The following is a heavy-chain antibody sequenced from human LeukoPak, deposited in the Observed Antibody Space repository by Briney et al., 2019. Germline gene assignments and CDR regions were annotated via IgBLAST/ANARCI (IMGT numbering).Heavy chain of an antibody. CDR3: ARASSPDYLDAFDI. J-gene: IGHJ3*02. D-gene: IGHD4-11*01. V-gene: IGHV4-30-2*01. Sequence: PSQTLSLTCAVSGGSISSGGYSWSWIRQPPGKGLEWIGYIYHSGSTYYNPSLKSRVTISVDRSKNQFSLKLSSVTAADTAVYYCARASSPDYLDAFDIWGQGTMVTVSS. CDR2: IYHSGST. CDR1: GGSISSGGYS.